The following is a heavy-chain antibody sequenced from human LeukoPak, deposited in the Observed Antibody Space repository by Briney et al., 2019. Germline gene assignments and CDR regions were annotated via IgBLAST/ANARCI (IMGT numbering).Heavy chain of an antibody. Sequence: PSQTLSLTCTVSGGSISSSSYYWGWIRQPPGKGLEWIGSIYYSGSTYYNPSLKSRVTISVDTSKNQFSLKLSSVTAADTAVYYCARVSSPQGPVWGQGTLVTVSS. CDR3: ARVSSPQGPV. D-gene: IGHD3-10*01. CDR2: IYYSGST. V-gene: IGHV4-39*07. CDR1: GGSISSSSYY. J-gene: IGHJ4*02.